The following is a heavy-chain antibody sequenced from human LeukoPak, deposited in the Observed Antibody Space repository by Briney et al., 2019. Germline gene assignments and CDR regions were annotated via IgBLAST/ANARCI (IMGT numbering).Heavy chain of an antibody. CDR2: ISGNSGYT. J-gene: IGHJ4*02. Sequence: GGSLRLSCAASGFTFSSYGMHWVRQAPGKGLEWVSDISGNSGYTYYAGSVKGRFTISRDNSKNTLYLQMNSLRADDTAVYYCAKDSPGCSSTSCYFHYWGQGSLVTVSS. V-gene: IGHV3-23*01. CDR1: GFTFSSYG. CDR3: AKDSPGCSSTSCYFHY. D-gene: IGHD2-2*01.